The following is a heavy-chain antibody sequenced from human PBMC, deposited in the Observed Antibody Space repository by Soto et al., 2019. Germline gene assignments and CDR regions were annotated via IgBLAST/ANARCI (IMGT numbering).Heavy chain of an antibody. D-gene: IGHD6-13*01. V-gene: IGHV3-30-3*01. J-gene: IGHJ4*02. CDR1: GFTFSSYA. CDR3: ARDGLHYSSSWSYYFDY. CDR2: ISYDGSNK. Sequence: QVQLVESGGGVVQPGRSLRLSCAASGFTFSSYAMHWVRQAPGKGLEWVAVISYDGSNKYNADSVQGRITISRDNSKNTLYLQMNSLRAEDTAVYYCARDGLHYSSSWSYYFDYWGQGTLVTVSS.